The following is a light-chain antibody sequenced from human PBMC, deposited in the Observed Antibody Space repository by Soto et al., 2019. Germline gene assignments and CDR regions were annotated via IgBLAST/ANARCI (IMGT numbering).Light chain of an antibody. V-gene: IGLV1-44*01. CDR2: SNS. Sequence: QTVVTQPPSASGTPGQRVTISCSGGSSNIGGNTVNWYQQLPGAAPKLIIFSNSQRPSGVPDRFSGSKSGTSASLAIGGLQSEDEAEYYCSTWDDSLNGPLFGGGTQLTVL. CDR1: SSNIGGNT. CDR3: STWDDSLNGPL. J-gene: IGLJ2*01.